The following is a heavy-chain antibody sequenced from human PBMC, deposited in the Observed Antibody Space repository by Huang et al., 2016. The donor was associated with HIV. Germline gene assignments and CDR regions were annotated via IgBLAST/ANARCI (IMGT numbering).Heavy chain of an antibody. V-gene: IGHV4-39*01. CDR2: SYYSGSP. CDR3: ARRQGSGYYFYFDY. Sequence: QLQLQESGPGLVKPSDTLSLNCTISGGSIKSRNYYWGWVRQAPGKGREWIGDSYYSGSPYYNPSLRSRVSLSVDTSKNQVTLKVNAVIAADTAVYYCARRQGSGYYFYFDYWGRGIPVTVSA. J-gene: IGHJ4*02. D-gene: IGHD3-22*01. CDR1: GGSIKSRNYY.